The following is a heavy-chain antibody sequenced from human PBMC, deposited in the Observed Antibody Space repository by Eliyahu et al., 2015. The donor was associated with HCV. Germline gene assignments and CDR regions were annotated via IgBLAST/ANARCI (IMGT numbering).Heavy chain of an antibody. CDR3: AKPYSTTWGGFDC. CDR1: GFTFRSYA. J-gene: IGHJ4*02. Sequence: GGSLRLSCAAXGFTFRSYAMTWVRQAPGKGLEWVSTIXNSGVGTYYADSVRGRFTISRGSSQNTLYLEMNSLXAEDTAVYYCAKPYSTTWGGFDCWGQGTLVTVSS. CDR2: IXNSGVGT. D-gene: IGHD6-13*01. V-gene: IGHV3-23*01.